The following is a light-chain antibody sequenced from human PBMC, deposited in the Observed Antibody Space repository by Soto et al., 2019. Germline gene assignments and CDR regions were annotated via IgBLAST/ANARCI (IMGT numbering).Light chain of an antibody. CDR2: TDN. Sequence: QSVLTQPPSASGTPGQRVTISCSGSTSNIGSNYVYWYQHLPGTAPKLLIYTDNQRPSGVPDRFSGSKSGTSASLASSGLRSEDEADYFCAAGDDKLRGYWVFGGGTKLTVL. V-gene: IGLV1-47*02. CDR3: AAGDDKLRGYWV. CDR1: TSNIGSNY. J-gene: IGLJ2*01.